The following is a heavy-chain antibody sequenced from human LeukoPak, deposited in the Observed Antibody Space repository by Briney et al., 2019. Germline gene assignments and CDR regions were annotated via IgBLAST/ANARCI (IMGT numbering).Heavy chain of an antibody. J-gene: IGHJ4*02. Sequence: GGSLRLSCAASGFTFSSYAMSWVRQAPGKGLEWVSGISGSGGSTVYADSVKGRFTISRDNSKNTLYLQMNSLRAEDTAVYYCAKELYQPWAYYFDYWGQGTLVTVSS. CDR2: ISGSGGST. D-gene: IGHD2-2*01. CDR3: AKELYQPWAYYFDY. V-gene: IGHV3-23*01. CDR1: GFTFSSYA.